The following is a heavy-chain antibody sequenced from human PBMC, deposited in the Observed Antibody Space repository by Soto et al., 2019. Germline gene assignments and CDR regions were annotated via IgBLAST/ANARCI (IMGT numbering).Heavy chain of an antibody. CDR1: GFTFTSYA. Sequence: GGSLRLSCSVSGFTFTSYAMHWVRQAPGKGLEYIASISSEGATTYYADSVKGRFIISRDNSKNTLYLQMSSLRAEDTAVYYCVKDRYVDYWGQGILVTVSS. CDR3: VKDRYVDY. CDR2: ISSEGATT. V-gene: IGHV3-64D*06. J-gene: IGHJ4*02.